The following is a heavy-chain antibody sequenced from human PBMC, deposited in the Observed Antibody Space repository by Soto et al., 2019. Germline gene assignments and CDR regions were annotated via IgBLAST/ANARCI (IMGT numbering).Heavy chain of an antibody. CDR2: ISAYNGNT. CDR3: ARVSYYYGSGSPYGMDV. Sequence: QVQLVQSGAEVKKPGASVKVSCKASGYTFTSYGISWVRQASGQGLEWMGWISAYNGNTNYAQKLQGRVTMTTDTSTSTAYMELRSLRSDDTAVYYCARVSYYYGSGSPYGMDVWGQGTTVTVSS. D-gene: IGHD3-10*01. CDR1: GYTFTSYG. V-gene: IGHV1-18*01. J-gene: IGHJ6*02.